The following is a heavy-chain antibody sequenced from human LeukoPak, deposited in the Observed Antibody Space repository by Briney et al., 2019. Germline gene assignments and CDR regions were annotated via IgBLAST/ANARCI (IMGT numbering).Heavy chain of an antibody. CDR1: GFTVSSNY. V-gene: IGHV3-66*01. CDR3: ARGTNDILNGYYY. CDR2: IYGGGST. J-gene: IGHJ4*02. D-gene: IGHD3-9*01. Sequence: GGSLRLSCAASGFTVSSNYMTWVRQSPGKGLEWVSIIYGGGSTYYADSVQGRFTISRDNSKNTLYLQMNSLRVEDTAVYYCARGTNDILNGYYYWGQGTLVTVSS.